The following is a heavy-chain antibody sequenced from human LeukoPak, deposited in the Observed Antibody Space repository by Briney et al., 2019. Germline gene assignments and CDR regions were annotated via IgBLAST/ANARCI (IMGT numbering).Heavy chain of an antibody. CDR1: GLTYCIAR. CDR3: TTQVVRGVIMAFDC. V-gene: IGHV3-15*01. J-gene: IGHJ4*02. Sequence: KSGGPVTLSCAPCGLTYCIAREMWLRHAREKGGEGGSYIKSKGDDETTHYAEPVKGRFTISRDNSKNALYLQMNSLKAEDTAVYFCTTQVVRGVIMAFDCWGQGTLVTV. D-gene: IGHD3-10*01. CDR2: IKSKGDDETT.